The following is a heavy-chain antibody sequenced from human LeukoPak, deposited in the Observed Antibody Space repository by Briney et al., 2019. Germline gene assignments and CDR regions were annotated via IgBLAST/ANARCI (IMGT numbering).Heavy chain of an antibody. CDR1: GYTFTGYY. CDR2: INPNSGGT. J-gene: IGHJ3*02. Sequence: GASVKVSCKASGYTFTGYYMHWVRQAPGQGLEWMGWINPNSGGTNYAQKFQGRVTMTRDTSTSTAYMELSRLRSDDTAVYYCARGAIYYDSSGRSDAFDIWGQGTMVTVSS. V-gene: IGHV1-2*02. CDR3: ARGAIYYDSSGRSDAFDI. D-gene: IGHD3-22*01.